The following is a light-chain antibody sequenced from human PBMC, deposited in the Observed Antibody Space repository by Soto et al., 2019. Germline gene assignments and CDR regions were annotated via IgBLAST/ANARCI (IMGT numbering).Light chain of an antibody. V-gene: IGKV3-15*01. CDR3: QQYKNWPRT. CDR2: GAS. Sequence: ETLMTQSAATLSVSPGERVTLSCRASQSVDTNLAWYQQKPGQAPRLLIYGASTRVTGIPARFSGGGFGTDFTIAISSLQSEDFAVYYCQQYKNWPRTFGQGTKVEI. J-gene: IGKJ1*01. CDR1: QSVDTN.